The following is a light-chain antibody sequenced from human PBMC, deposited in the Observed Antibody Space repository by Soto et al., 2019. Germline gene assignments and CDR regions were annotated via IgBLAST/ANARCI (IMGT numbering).Light chain of an antibody. Sequence: QSALTQPASVSGSPGQSITVSCTGTSSDIGAYDYVSWYQQHPGKAPKVIISEVSKRPSGVSNRFSGSKSANTASLTISGLQAEDEADYYCTSYTSSTTLYVFGTGTKLTVL. V-gene: IGLV2-14*01. CDR2: EVS. CDR1: SSDIGAYDY. J-gene: IGLJ1*01. CDR3: TSYTSSTTLYV.